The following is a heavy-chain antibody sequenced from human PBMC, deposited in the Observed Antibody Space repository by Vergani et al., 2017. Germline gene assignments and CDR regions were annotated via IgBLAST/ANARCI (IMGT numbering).Heavy chain of an antibody. D-gene: IGHD3-16*01. CDR2: IYPGDSGV. CDR1: GYIFSNFW. J-gene: IGHJ3*01. Sequence: EKQLVQSGSETKKPGESLKISCQAFGYIFSNFWIGWVRQRPGRGLEWMGIIYPGDSGVKSNPTFRGQVIFSVHTSVNTAYLQWRSLQASDTATYFCASRGHSSENGGALQLWGQGTNITVSS. CDR3: ASRGHSSENGGALQL. V-gene: IGHV5-51*01.